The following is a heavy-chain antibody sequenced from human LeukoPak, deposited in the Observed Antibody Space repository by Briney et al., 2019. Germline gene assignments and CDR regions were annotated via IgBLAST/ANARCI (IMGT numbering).Heavy chain of an antibody. D-gene: IGHD4-11*01. CDR1: GGSISSGGYY. J-gene: IGHJ5*02. CDR2: IYCSGST. V-gene: IGHV4-31*03. CDR3: ATSKPPGDWFDP. Sequence: SQTLSLTCTVSGGSISSGGYYWSWIRQHPGKGLEWIGYIYCSGSTYYNPSLKSRVTISVDTSKNQFSQKLSSVTAADTAVDYCATSKPPGDWFDPWGREPWSPSPQ.